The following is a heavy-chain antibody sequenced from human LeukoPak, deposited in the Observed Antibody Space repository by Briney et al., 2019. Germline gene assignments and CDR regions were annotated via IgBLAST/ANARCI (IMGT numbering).Heavy chain of an antibody. J-gene: IGHJ3*02. CDR3: ARVGPIVGAFDI. V-gene: IGHV3-48*01. Sequence: GGSLRLSCAASGFTFSSYRMNWVRQAPGKGLEWVSYISSSSSTISYADSGKGRFTISRDNAKNALYLQMNSLRAEDTAVYYCARVGPIVGAFDIWGQGTMVTVSS. D-gene: IGHD1-26*01. CDR2: ISSSSSTI. CDR1: GFTFSSYR.